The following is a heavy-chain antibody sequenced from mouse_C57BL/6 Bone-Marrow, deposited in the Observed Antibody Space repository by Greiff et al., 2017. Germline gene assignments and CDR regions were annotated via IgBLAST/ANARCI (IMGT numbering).Heavy chain of an antibody. CDR2: INPGSGGT. V-gene: IGHV1-54*01. Sequence: VQLQQSGAELVRPGTSVKVSCKASGYAFTNYLIEWVKQRPGQGLEWIGVINPGSGGTNYNEKFKGKATLTADKSSSTAYMQLRSLTSEDSAVYVCARGDGNYWFAYWGQGTLVTVSA. J-gene: IGHJ3*01. CDR3: ARGDGNYWFAY. D-gene: IGHD2-1*01. CDR1: GYAFTNYL.